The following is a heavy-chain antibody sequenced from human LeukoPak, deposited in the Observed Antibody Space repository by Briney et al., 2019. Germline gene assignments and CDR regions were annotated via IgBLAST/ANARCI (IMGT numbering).Heavy chain of an antibody. V-gene: IGHV4-59*08. Sequence: PSETLSLTCNVSGDSLTSHFWSWIRQTPGKGLEWIGYVFHSGTTNYSPSLKSRVTISLDTSKKQFYWRLASVTAADTAVYYCARRMATVTDAFDIWGRGTMVSVSS. J-gene: IGHJ3*02. CDR3: ARRMATVTDAFDI. CDR2: VFHSGTT. CDR1: GDSLTSHF. D-gene: IGHD5-24*01.